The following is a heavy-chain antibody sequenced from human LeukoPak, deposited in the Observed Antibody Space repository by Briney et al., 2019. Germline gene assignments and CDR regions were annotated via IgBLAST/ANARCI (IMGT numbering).Heavy chain of an antibody. CDR3: ARELDIVLVPGGMDV. Sequence: ASVKVSCKASGYTFTSYSISWVRQAPGQGLEWMGWISPYNGNTNYAQKLQGRVTMTTDISTSTAYMELRSLRSDDTAMYYCARELDIVLVPGGMDVWGQGTTVTVSS. D-gene: IGHD2-8*02. CDR1: GYTFTSYS. J-gene: IGHJ6*02. CDR2: ISPYNGNT. V-gene: IGHV1-18*01.